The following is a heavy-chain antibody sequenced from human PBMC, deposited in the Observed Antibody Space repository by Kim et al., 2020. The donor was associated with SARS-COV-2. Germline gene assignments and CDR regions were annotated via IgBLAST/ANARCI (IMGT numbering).Heavy chain of an antibody. CDR3: AKYSRGTDLY. J-gene: IGHJ4*02. D-gene: IGHD2-15*01. CDR1: GFTFRIYW. CDR2: IKEDGSQK. Sequence: GGSLRLSCAASGFTFRIYWMSWVRQVPGKGLEWVANIKEDGSQKYYVDSVKGRFTISRDNAKNSLSLQMNSLRAEDTAMYYCAKYSRGTDLYWGQGTLVTVSS. V-gene: IGHV3-7*03.